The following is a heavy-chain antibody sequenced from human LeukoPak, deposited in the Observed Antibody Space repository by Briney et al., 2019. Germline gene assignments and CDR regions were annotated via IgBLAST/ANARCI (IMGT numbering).Heavy chain of an antibody. CDR3: AGGGYSYGYGY. V-gene: IGHV4-34*01. CDR2: VNHSGST. Sequence: TSETLSLTCAVYGGSFSDYYWSWIRQPPGKGLEWIGEVNHSGSTNYNPSLKSRVTISVDTSKNQFSLKLSSVTAADTAVYYCAGGGYSYGYGYWGQGNLVTVSS. J-gene: IGHJ4*02. D-gene: IGHD5-18*01. CDR1: GGSFSDYY.